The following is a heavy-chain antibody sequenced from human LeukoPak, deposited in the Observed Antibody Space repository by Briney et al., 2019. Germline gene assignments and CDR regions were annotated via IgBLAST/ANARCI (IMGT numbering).Heavy chain of an antibody. V-gene: IGHV4-39*01. D-gene: IGHD7-27*01. CDR3: ARHGEGGGWFDP. CDR1: GGSISSSSYY. Sequence: TLSLTCTVSGGSISSSSYYWGWIRQPPGKGLEWIGSIYYSGSTYYNPSLKSRVAISVDTSKNQFSLKLSSVTAADTAVYYCARHGEGGGWFDPWGQGTLVTVSS. J-gene: IGHJ5*02. CDR2: IYYSGST.